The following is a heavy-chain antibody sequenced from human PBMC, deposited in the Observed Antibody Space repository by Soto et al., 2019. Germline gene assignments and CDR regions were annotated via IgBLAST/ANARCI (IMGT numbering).Heavy chain of an antibody. CDR1: GFTFSTYA. CDR2: LSGSGGTT. D-gene: IGHD6-13*01. Sequence: GGSLRLSCSTSGFTFSTYAMNWFRQAPGKGLEWVSALSGSGGTTYYADSVRGRFTISRDSSKNTLFLQMSSLRAEDTAVYYCANRPSSSSWYYFDSWGKGTLVTVSS. J-gene: IGHJ4*02. CDR3: ANRPSSSSWYYFDS. V-gene: IGHV3-23*01.